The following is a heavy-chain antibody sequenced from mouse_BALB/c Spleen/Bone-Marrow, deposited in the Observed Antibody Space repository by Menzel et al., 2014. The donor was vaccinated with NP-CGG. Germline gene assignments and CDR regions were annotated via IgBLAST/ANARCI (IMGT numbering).Heavy chain of an antibody. CDR2: IYPGDGDT. V-gene: IGHV1-82*01. D-gene: IGHD2-1*01. CDR1: GYAFSSSW. CDR3: ARGGNYRFDY. J-gene: IGHJ2*01. Sequence: VQLQESGPELVKPGVSVKISCKASGYAFSSSWMNWVKQRPGQGLEWIGRIYPGDGDTNYNGKFKGKATLTADKSSSTAYMQLSSLTSVDSAVYFCARGGNYRFDYWGQGTALTVSS.